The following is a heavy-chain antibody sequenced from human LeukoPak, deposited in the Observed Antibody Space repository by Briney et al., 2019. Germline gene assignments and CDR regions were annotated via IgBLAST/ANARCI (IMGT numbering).Heavy chain of an antibody. CDR1: GYTFTSYD. D-gene: IGHD3-9*01. J-gene: IGHJ5*02. Sequence: GASVKVSCKASGYTFTSYDINWVRQATGQGLEWMGWMNPNSGNTGYAQKFQGRVTITRNTSISTAYMELSRLRSDDTAVYYCARKYDILTDNDNWFDPWGQGTLITVSS. CDR3: ARKYDILTDNDNWFDP. V-gene: IGHV1-8*03. CDR2: MNPNSGNT.